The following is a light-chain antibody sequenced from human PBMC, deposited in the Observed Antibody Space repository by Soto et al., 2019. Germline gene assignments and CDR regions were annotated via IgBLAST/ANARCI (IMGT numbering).Light chain of an antibody. CDR3: AAWDDSLNGHVV. J-gene: IGLJ2*01. V-gene: IGLV1-44*01. CDR1: SSNIGSNT. CDR2: SKN. Sequence: QSVLTQPPSASGTPGQRVTISCSGSSSNIGSNTVNWYQQLPGTAPKLLIYSKNQRPSGVPDRFSGSKSGTSASLAISGPQSEDEADYYCAAWDDSLNGHVVFGGGTKLTVL.